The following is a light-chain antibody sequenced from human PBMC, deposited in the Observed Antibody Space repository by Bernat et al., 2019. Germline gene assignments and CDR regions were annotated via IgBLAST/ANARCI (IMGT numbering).Light chain of an antibody. Sequence: HSALTQPASVSGSPGQSITISCNGTSSDVGAYNYVSWHQQHPGKVPKLIIHAVSSRPSGVSNRFSGSKSGNPASLTISGLQAEDEADYHCSSYATSDSYVFGTGTQVTVL. CDR2: AVS. V-gene: IGLV2-14*01. CDR1: SSDVGAYNY. CDR3: SSYATSDSYV. J-gene: IGLJ1*01.